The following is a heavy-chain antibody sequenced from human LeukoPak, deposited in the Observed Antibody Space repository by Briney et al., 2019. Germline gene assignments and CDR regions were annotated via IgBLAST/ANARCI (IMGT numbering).Heavy chain of an antibody. J-gene: IGHJ4*02. CDR2: TGSTGVST. D-gene: IGHD2-2*01. CDR1: GFTFSSYA. CDR3: AKDPGVVPAHYFDY. V-gene: IGHV3-23*01. Sequence: GGSPRLSCAASGFTFSSYAMNWVRQAPGKGLEWVSGTGSTGVSTFYADSVKGRFTVSRDNSKNTLSLQMNSLRAEDTAVYYCAKDPGVVPAHYFDYWGQGTLVTVSS.